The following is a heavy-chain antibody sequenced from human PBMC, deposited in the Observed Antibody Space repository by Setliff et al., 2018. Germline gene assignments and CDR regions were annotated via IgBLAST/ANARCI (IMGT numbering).Heavy chain of an antibody. CDR2: INPDGSEK. D-gene: IGHD1-26*01. V-gene: IGHV3-7*03. J-gene: IGHJ4*02. Sequence: PGGSLRLSCGASGFTYNNDWVSWVRQAPGKGLEWLASINPDGSEKYYVDPVKGRFTISRDNAKNSLSLQMNSLRTEDTAVYYCAKDGVGPTYTYFFDYWGQGTQVTVSS. CDR3: AKDGVGPTYTYFFDY. CDR1: GFTYNNDW.